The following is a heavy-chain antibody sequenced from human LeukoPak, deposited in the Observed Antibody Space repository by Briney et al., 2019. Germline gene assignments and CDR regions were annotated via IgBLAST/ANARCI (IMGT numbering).Heavy chain of an antibody. CDR1: GYTFTSYY. Sequence: GASVKVSCKASGYTFTSYYMHWVRQAPGQGLEWMGIISPSGGSTSYAQKFQGRVTMTEDTSTDTAYMELSSLRSEDTAVYYCASYGSGSYPHGAFDIWGQGTMVTVSS. D-gene: IGHD3-10*01. CDR3: ASYGSGSYPHGAFDI. V-gene: IGHV1-46*01. CDR2: ISPSGGST. J-gene: IGHJ3*02.